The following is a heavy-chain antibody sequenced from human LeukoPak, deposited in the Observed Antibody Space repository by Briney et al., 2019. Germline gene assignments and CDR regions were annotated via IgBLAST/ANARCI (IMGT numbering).Heavy chain of an antibody. D-gene: IGHD5-24*01. CDR1: GFTFTNYN. V-gene: IGHV1-46*01. CDR2: IYPSGGST. Sequence: APVKVSCKASGFTFTNYNMHWVRQAPGQGLEWMGIIYPSGGSTNYAQNFQARVTMTRDTSTSTVYMELSSLRSEDTAVYYCARVRDGYNDAYDIWGQGTMVTVPS. CDR3: ARVRDGYNDAYDI. J-gene: IGHJ3*02.